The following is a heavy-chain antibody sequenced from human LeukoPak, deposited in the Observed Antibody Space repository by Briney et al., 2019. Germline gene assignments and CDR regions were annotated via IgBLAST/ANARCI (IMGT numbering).Heavy chain of an antibody. J-gene: IGHJ4*02. Sequence: SQTLSLTCTVSGGSISSGDYYWSWIRQPPGKGLECIGYIYYIGSTYYNPSLKSRVTISVDTSKNQFSLKLSSVTAADTAVYYCARHLYDFWSDARTGYFDYWGQGTLVTVSS. V-gene: IGHV4-30-4*08. CDR1: GGSISSGDYY. D-gene: IGHD3-3*01. CDR2: IYYIGST. CDR3: ARHLYDFWSDARTGYFDY.